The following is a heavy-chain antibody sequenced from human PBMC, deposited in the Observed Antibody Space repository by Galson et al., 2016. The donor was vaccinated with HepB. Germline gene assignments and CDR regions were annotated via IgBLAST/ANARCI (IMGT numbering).Heavy chain of an antibody. D-gene: IGHD3-22*01. CDR3: VWSPYYYDSSGSYSIAFDV. J-gene: IGHJ3*01. Sequence: QSGAEVKKPGESLRISCRGSGYTFTSYWINWVRQTPGKDLEWMGQIDPSDSYTNYRLSFQGHVTISADKSLTTAYLQWSSLKASDTAMYYCVWSPYYYDSSGSYSIAFDVWGQGTMVTVSS. V-gene: IGHV5-10-1*01. CDR1: GYTFTSYW. CDR2: IDPSDSYT.